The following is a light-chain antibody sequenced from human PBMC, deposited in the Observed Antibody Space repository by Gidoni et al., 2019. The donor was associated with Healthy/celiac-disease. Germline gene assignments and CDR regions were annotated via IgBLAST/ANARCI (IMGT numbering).Light chain of an antibody. CDR3: QQRSNWPLT. V-gene: IGKV3-11*01. CDR1: QSVSSY. CDR2: DTF. J-gene: IGKJ4*01. Sequence: EIVLTQSPAPLSLSPGERATLSCRASQSVSSYLGWFQQKPGQAPRLLIYDTFNRATGVPARFSGSGSGTDFTLTISSLEPEDFAVYYCQQRSNWPLTFGGGTKVEIK.